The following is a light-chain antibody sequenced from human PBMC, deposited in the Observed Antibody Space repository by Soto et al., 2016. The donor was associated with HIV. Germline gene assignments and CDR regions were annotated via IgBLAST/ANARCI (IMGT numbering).Light chain of an antibody. CDR3: QVWLSSSDQWV. Sequence: SYVLTQSPSVSVAPRKTARITCGGNNIGSESVHWYQQKSGQAPVLLMYDDNDRPSGIPERFSGSNSENTATLTIDRVEVGDEAGYYCQVWLSSSDQWVFGGGTKLTVL. V-gene: IGLV3-21*04. J-gene: IGLJ3*02. CDR2: DDN. CDR1: NIGSES.